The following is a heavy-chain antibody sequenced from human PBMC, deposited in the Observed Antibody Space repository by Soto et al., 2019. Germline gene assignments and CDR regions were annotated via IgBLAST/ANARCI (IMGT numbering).Heavy chain of an antibody. CDR1: GFTFSNAW. J-gene: IGHJ4*02. V-gene: IGHV3-15*01. D-gene: IGHD2-8*01. CDR3: TTGMGDY. Sequence: EVQLVESGGGLVKPGGSLRLSCEASGFTFSNAWMSWVRQAPGKGLEWVGRINTKTDGGTTDYAAPVKGSFTITRDDSKDTLYLQMNSLKTEDTAVYYGTTGMGDYWGQGTLVTVSS. CDR2: INTKTDGGTT.